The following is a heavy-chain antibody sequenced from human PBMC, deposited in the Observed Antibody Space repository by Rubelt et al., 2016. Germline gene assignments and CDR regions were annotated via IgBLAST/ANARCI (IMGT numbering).Heavy chain of an antibody. Sequence: QVQLVQSGAEVKKPGASVKVSCKASGYTFTSYGISWVRQAPGQGLEWMGWISAYHGNTNYAQKLQGRVTMTTETSTSTAYMELRSLRSDDTAVYYCARDPLPVRGVIMTPTHWGQGTLVTVSS. V-gene: IGHV1-18*01. CDR3: ARDPLPVRGVIMTPTH. J-gene: IGHJ4*02. CDR1: GYTFTSYG. CDR2: ISAYHGNT. D-gene: IGHD3-10*01.